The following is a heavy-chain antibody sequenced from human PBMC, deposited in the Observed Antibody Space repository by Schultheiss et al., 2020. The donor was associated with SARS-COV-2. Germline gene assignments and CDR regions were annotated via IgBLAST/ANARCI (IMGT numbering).Heavy chain of an antibody. Sequence: GGSLRLSCAASGFTFSSYWMHWVRQAPGKGLVWVSRINSDGSSTSYADSVKGRFTISRDNAKNTLYLQMNSLRAEDTAVYYCVVPAAIGYYGMDVWGQGTTVTVSS. CDR3: VVPAAIGYYGMDV. D-gene: IGHD2-2*01. V-gene: IGHV3-74*01. CDR1: GFTFSSYW. CDR2: INSDGSST. J-gene: IGHJ6*02.